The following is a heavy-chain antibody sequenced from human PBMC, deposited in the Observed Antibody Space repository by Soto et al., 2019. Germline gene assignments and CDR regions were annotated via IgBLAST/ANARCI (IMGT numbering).Heavy chain of an antibody. V-gene: IGHV4-39*02. Sequence: SETLSLTCTVSGGSISSSSYYWGWIRQPPGKGLEWIGSIYYSGSTYYNPSLKSRVTISVDTSKNQFSLKLSSVTAADTAVYYWARDKVTTGFDPWGQGTLVTDCS. CDR1: GGSISSSSYY. D-gene: IGHD1-1*01. CDR2: IYYSGST. CDR3: ARDKVTTGFDP. J-gene: IGHJ5*02.